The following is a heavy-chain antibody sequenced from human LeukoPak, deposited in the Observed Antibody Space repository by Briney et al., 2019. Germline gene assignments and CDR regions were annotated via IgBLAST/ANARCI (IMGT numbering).Heavy chain of an antibody. J-gene: IGHJ5*02. CDR2: ISSSSSTI. Sequence: GGSLRLSCAASGFTFSSYSMNWVRQAPGKGLEWVSYISSSSSTIYYADSVKGRFTISRDNAKNSLYLQMNSLRAEDTAVYYCASRASADTAMGTNPWGQGTLVTVSS. CDR3: ASRASADTAMGTNP. D-gene: IGHD5-18*01. CDR1: GFTFSSYS. V-gene: IGHV3-48*01.